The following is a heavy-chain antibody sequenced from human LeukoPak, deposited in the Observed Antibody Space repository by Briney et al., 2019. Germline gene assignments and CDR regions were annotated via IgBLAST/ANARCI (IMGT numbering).Heavy chain of an antibody. V-gene: IGHV4-38-2*02. Sequence: SETLSLTCTVSGYSISSGYYWGWIRQPPGKGLEWIGSIYHSGSTYYNPSLKSRVTIPVDTSKNQFSLKLSSVTAADTAVYYCARVAPLDYWGQGTLVTVSS. CDR2: IYHSGST. CDR1: GYSISSGYY. CDR3: ARVAPLDY. J-gene: IGHJ4*02.